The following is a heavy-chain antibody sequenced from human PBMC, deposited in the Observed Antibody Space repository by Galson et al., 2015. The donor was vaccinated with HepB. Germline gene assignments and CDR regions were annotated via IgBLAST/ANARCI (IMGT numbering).Heavy chain of an antibody. CDR3: ARLGILRLGELSSTYYYGMDV. J-gene: IGHJ6*02. V-gene: IGHV3-48*04. Sequence: SLRLSCAASGFTFSSYSMNWVRQAPGKGLEWVSYISSSSSTIYYADSVKGRFTISRDDAKNSLYLQMNSLRAEDTAVYYCARLGILRLGELSSTYYYGMDVWGQGTTVTVSS. CDR2: ISSSSSTI. D-gene: IGHD3-16*02. CDR1: GFTFSSYS.